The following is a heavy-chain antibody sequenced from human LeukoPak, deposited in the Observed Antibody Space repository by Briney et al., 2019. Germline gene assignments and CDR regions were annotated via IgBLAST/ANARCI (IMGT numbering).Heavy chain of an antibody. V-gene: IGHV1-46*01. J-gene: IGHJ5*02. Sequence: ASVKVSCKASGYTFTNYYMHWVRQAPGQGLEWMAIINPSGGSTSYAQKFQGRVTMTRDTTTSTAYMELSSLRSEDTAVYYCARSSARTNWFDPWGQGTLITVSS. CDR1: GYTFTNYY. CDR2: INPSGGST. CDR3: ARSSARTNWFDP. D-gene: IGHD6-6*01.